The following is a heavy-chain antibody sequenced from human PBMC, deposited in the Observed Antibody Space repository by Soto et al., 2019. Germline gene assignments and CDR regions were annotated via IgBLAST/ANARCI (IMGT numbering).Heavy chain of an antibody. V-gene: IGHV4-34*01. Sequence: SETLSLTCAVYGGSFSGYYWSWIRQPPGKGLEWIGEINHSGSTNYNPSLKSRVTISVDKSKNQFSLKLSSVTAADTAVYYCARVFFEWFTRDYYYYGMDVWGQGTTGTVS. CDR1: GGSFSGYY. CDR2: INHSGST. CDR3: ARVFFEWFTRDYYYYGMDV. D-gene: IGHD3-3*01. J-gene: IGHJ6*02.